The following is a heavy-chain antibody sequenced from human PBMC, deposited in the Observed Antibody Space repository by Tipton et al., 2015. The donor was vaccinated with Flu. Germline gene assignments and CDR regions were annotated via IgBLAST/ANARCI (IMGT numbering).Heavy chain of an antibody. CDR1: GDSVGSPYC. CDR2: ICPGSP. V-gene: IGHV4-38-2*02. D-gene: IGHD2-8*01. CDR3: ARVSSYCTNGVCYNGRFDY. Sequence: TLSLTCSVSGDSVGSPYCWGWVRRPPGKGLEWIGNICPGSPNYNPSLKSRVTISVDTSKNQFSLKLSSVTAADTAAYYCARVSSYCTNGVCYNGRFDYWGQGTLVTVSS. J-gene: IGHJ4*02.